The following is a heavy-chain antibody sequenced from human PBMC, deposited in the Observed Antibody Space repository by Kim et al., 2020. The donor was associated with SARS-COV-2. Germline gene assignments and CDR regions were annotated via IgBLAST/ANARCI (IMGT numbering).Heavy chain of an antibody. J-gene: IGHJ6*01. Sequence: GGSLRLSCAASGFTFSNAWMSWVRQAPGKGLEWVGRIKSKADGGTTDYAAPVKGRFTISRDDSKNTLYLQMNSLKTEDTAVYYCTTAYGGPRYYGMDVWGQRAAVTVAS. V-gene: IGHV3-15*01. CDR1: GFTFSNAW. D-gene: IGHD3-10*01. CDR3: TTAYGGPRYYGMDV. CDR2: IKSKADGGTT.